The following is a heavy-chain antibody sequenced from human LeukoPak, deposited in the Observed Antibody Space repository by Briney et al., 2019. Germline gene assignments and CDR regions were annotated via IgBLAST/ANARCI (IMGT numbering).Heavy chain of an antibody. D-gene: IGHD3-22*01. Sequence: AGGSLRLSCAASGFTFSSYGMHWVRQAPGKGLEWVAVISYDGSNKYYADSVKGRFTISRDNSKNTLYLQMNSLRAEDTAVYYCAKDLEDSSGYLCPFDYWGQGTLVTVSS. CDR3: AKDLEDSSGYLCPFDY. CDR2: ISYDGSNK. J-gene: IGHJ4*02. CDR1: GFTFSSYG. V-gene: IGHV3-30*18.